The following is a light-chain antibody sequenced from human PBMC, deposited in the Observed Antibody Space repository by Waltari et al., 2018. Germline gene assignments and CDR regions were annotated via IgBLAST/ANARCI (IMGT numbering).Light chain of an antibody. Sequence: DIVMTQSPDSLAVSLGERATINCKSSQTVLYRDNNKNYLTWYQQKPGQPPKLLFSWASIRESWVPDRFSASGSGTDFTLTISSLQAEDVAVYYCHQHYTTPWTFGQGTKVEIK. CDR1: QTVLYRDNNKNY. CDR2: WAS. V-gene: IGKV4-1*01. CDR3: HQHYTTPWT. J-gene: IGKJ1*01.